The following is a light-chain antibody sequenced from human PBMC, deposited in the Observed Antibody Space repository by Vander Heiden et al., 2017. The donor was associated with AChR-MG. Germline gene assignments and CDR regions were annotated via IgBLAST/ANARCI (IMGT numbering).Light chain of an antibody. Sequence: DIQMTQSPSSLSASVGDRVTITCQASQDISNYLNWYQQKPGKAPKLLIYDASNLETGVPSRFSGSGSGTDFTFTISSLQPEDIATYYCQQYDNPPYTFGQRTKLEIK. V-gene: IGKV1-33*01. J-gene: IGKJ2*01. CDR2: DAS. CDR3: QQYDNPPYT. CDR1: QDISNY.